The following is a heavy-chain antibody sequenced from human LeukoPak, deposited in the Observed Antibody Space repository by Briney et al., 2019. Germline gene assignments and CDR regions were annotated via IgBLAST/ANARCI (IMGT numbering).Heavy chain of an antibody. J-gene: IGHJ4*02. CDR1: GFTFSDYY. D-gene: IGHD5-18*01. CDR2: ISSSGSTI. Sequence: RTGGSLRLSCAASGFTFSDYYMSWIRQAPGKGLEWVSYISSSGSTIYYADSVKGRFTISRDNAKNSLYLQMNSLRAEDTAVYYCARDRPADLYWIQLWLPYWGQGTLVTVSS. V-gene: IGHV3-11*04. CDR3: ARDRPADLYWIQLWLPY.